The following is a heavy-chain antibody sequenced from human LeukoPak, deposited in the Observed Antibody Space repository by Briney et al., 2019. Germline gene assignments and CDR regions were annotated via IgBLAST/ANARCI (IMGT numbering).Heavy chain of an antibody. J-gene: IGHJ3*02. CDR3: AREVDAFDI. Sequence: ASVKLSCKASGYTFTSYYMHWVRQAPGQGLEWMGIINPSGGSTSYAQKSQDRVTMTRDTSTSTVYMGLSSLRSEDTAVYYCAREVDAFDIWGQGTMVTVSS. CDR2: INPSGGST. CDR1: GYTFTSYY. V-gene: IGHV1-46*01.